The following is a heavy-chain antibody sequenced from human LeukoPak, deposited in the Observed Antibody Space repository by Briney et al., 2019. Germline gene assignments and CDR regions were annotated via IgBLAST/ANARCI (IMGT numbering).Heavy chain of an antibody. CDR1: GFTLSSYG. Sequence: GGSLRLSCAASGFTLSSYGMHCVRQAPGKGLEWVAVIWEDGSYNYYADSVKGRFIITRDNSKNMVYLQMNSLRAEDTAVYYCAREGAERLFVSNWFDPWGQGTLVTVSS. V-gene: IGHV3-33*01. CDR3: AREGAERLFVSNWFDP. CDR2: IWEDGSYN. D-gene: IGHD3-3*01. J-gene: IGHJ5*02.